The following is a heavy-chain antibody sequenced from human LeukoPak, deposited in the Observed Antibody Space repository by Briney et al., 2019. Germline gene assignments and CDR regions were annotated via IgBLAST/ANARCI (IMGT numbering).Heavy chain of an antibody. CDR3: ARDGDTAVRGVNFDY. Sequence: PGRSLRLSCVASGFTFSTHAVHWVRQAPGRGLEWVAVMSYDGANKYYADSVKGRFTISRDTSKNTLYLQMSSLKPADTAVYYCARDGDTAVRGVNFDYWGQGTLVTVSS. J-gene: IGHJ4*02. V-gene: IGHV3-30-3*01. CDR1: GFTFSTHA. D-gene: IGHD3-10*01. CDR2: MSYDGANK.